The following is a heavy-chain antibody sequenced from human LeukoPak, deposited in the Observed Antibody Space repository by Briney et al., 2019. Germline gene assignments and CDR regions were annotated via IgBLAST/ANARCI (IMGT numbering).Heavy chain of an antibody. CDR3: GRIGGEDFSHLYF. Sequence: KPSETLSLTCAVSGASISGSGYYLGRIRQPPGKGLEWIGSIYYSGSTYYNPSLKSRVTITVDTSKNQFSLKLSSVTAADSAVYYWGRIGGEDFSHLYFWGQGTLVTV. V-gene: IGHV4-39*01. D-gene: IGHD3-16*01. CDR2: IYYSGST. CDR1: GASISGSGYY. J-gene: IGHJ4*02.